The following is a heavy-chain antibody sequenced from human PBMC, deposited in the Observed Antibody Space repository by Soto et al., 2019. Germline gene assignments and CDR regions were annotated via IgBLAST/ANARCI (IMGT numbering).Heavy chain of an antibody. CDR1: GYSFTSYW. D-gene: IGHD2-2*02. CDR2: IYPGDSDT. Sequence: GESLKISCKGSGYSFTSYWIGWVRELPGKGLEWMGIIYPGDSDTRYSPSFQGQVTISADKSISTAYLQWSSLKASDTAMYYCARLRYCSSTSCYTALDYWGQGTLVTVSS. V-gene: IGHV5-51*01. CDR3: ARLRYCSSTSCYTALDY. J-gene: IGHJ4*02.